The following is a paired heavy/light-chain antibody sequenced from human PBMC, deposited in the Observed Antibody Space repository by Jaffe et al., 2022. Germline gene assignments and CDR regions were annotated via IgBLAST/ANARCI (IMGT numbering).Light chain of an antibody. CDR2: AAS. V-gene: IGKV1-16*01. CDR3: QQYDGYPRT. Sequence: DIQMTQSPSSLSASVGDRVTITCRASQDISNSLAWFQQRPGKAPKSLIYAASFLQSGVPSRFSGSGSGTDFTLTISSLQAEDFATYYCQQYDGYPRTFGQGTKVEIK. CDR1: QDISNS. J-gene: IGKJ1*01.
Heavy chain of an antibody. J-gene: IGHJ5*02. V-gene: IGHV3-23*01. Sequence: EVQLLESGGDFVRPGGSLRLSCAASGFTFSTHAMSWVRQAPGKGLEWVSGVNNNGGRTYYIASVKGRFTISRDNSKNTLFLQMNSLRAEDTAVYYCAKEGRFLESLWRPSWGQGTLVTVSS. CDR1: GFTFSTHA. CDR3: AKEGRFLESLWRPS. D-gene: IGHD3-3*01. CDR2: VNNNGGRT.